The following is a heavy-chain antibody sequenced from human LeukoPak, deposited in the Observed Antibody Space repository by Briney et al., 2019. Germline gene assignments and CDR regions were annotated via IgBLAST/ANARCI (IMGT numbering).Heavy chain of an antibody. CDR3: TTGMGDYYDSSGYGLGFDY. CDR1: GFTVSSNY. V-gene: IGHV3-53*05. D-gene: IGHD3-22*01. J-gene: IGHJ4*02. Sequence: GGSLRLSCAASGFTVSSNYMSWVRQAPGKGLEWVSVIYSGGSTYYADSVKGRFTISRDNSKNTLYLQMNSLRAEDTAVYYCTTGMGDYYDSSGYGLGFDYWGQGTLVTVSS. CDR2: IYSGGST.